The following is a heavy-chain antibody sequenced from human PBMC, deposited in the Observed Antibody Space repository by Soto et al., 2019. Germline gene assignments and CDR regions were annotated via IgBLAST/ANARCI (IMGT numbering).Heavy chain of an antibody. J-gene: IGHJ4*02. CDR2: IYYSGST. V-gene: IGHV4-31*03. CDR3: ARAHDFWKTKYYFDY. D-gene: IGHD3-3*01. CDR1: GGSISSGGYY. Sequence: SETLSLTCTVSGGSISSGGYYWSWIRQHPGKGLEWIGYIYYSGSTYYNPSLKSRVTISVDTSKNQFSLKLSSVTAADTAVYYCARAHDFWKTKYYFDYWGQGTLVTVSS.